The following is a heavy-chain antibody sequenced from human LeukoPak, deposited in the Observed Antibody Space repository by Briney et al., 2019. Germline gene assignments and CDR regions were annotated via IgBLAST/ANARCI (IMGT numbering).Heavy chain of an antibody. Sequence: GGSLRLSCAASGFTFDDYAMHWVRQAPGKGVEGGSGISWNSGSIVYADSVKGGFTIYRDNAKKSLYLQMNSLRAEDMALYYCARGRSYSSGWYRAGYYFDYWGQGTLVTVSS. D-gene: IGHD6-19*01. CDR3: ARGRSYSSGWYRAGYYFDY. V-gene: IGHV3-9*03. J-gene: IGHJ4*02. CDR1: GFTFDDYA. CDR2: ISWNSGSI.